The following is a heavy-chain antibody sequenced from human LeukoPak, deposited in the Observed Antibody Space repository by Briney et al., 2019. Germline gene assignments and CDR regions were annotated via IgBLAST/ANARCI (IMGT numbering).Heavy chain of an antibody. Sequence: PSETLSLTCAVSGYSISSGYYWGWIRQPPGEGLEWIGSIYHSGSTYYNPSLKSRVTISVDTSKNQFSLKLSSVTAADTAVYYCVRNDYDYYYYYMDVWGKGTTVTVSS. CDR1: GYSISSGYY. CDR3: VRNDYDYYYYYMDV. J-gene: IGHJ6*03. D-gene: IGHD4-17*01. CDR2: IYHSGST. V-gene: IGHV4-38-2*01.